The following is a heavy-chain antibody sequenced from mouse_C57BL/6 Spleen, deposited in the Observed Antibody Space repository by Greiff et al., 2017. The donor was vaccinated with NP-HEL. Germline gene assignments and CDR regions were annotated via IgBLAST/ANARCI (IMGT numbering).Heavy chain of an antibody. CDR3: AREGYGNYAFDY. V-gene: IGHV1-64*01. CDR2: IHPNSGST. D-gene: IGHD2-10*02. CDR1: GYTFTSYW. J-gene: IGHJ2*01. Sequence: QVQLQQSGAELVKPGASVKLSCKASGYTFTSYWMHWVKQRPGQGLEWIGMIHPNSGSTNYNEKFKSKATLTVDKSSSTAYMQLSSLTSEDSAVYYCAREGYGNYAFDYWGQGTTLTVSS.